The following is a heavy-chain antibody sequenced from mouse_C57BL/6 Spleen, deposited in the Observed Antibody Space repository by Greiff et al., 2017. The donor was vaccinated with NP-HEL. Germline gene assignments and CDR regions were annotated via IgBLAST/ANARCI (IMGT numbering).Heavy chain of an antibody. J-gene: IGHJ2*01. V-gene: IGHV7-3*01. CDR1: GFTFTDYY. Sequence: DVKLVESGGGLVQPGGSLSLSCAASGFTFTDYYMSWVRQPPGKALEWLGFIRNKANGYTTEYSASVKGRFTISRDNSQSILYLQMNALRAEDSATYYCARSLYDYDGGYFDYWGQGTTLTVSS. CDR3: ARSLYDYDGGYFDY. CDR2: IRNKANGYTT. D-gene: IGHD2-4*01.